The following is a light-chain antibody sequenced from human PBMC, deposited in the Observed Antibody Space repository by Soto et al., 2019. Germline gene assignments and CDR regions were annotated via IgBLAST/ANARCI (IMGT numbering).Light chain of an antibody. V-gene: IGKV3-20*01. J-gene: IGKJ1*01. CDR2: GAS. CDR3: HHYAST. Sequence: EIVLTQSPGTLSLSPGERATLSCRASQSVSNNYLAWYQQKPGQAPRLLIYGASSRATGVPDRFSGSGSGTDFTLTISRLEPEDFAVYFCHHYASTFGQGTKVDIK. CDR1: QSVSNNY.